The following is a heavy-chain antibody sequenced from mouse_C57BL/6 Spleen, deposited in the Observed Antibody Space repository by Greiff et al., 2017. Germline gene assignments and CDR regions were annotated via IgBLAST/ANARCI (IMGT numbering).Heavy chain of an antibody. D-gene: IGHD2-3*01. CDR1: GFTFSDYY. CDR3: ARMWDGYYCARDD. V-gene: IGHV5-16*01. CDR2: ITYAGSSP. J-gene: IGHJ4*01. Sequence: EVKLVESEGGLVQPGSSMKLSCTASGFTFSDYYMAWVRQVPETGLEWVANITYAGSSPYYLDSLTTRFILSSAPATHLLYLQMSSLESEDTATDYGARMWDGYYCARDDGGRGTSGTVAS.